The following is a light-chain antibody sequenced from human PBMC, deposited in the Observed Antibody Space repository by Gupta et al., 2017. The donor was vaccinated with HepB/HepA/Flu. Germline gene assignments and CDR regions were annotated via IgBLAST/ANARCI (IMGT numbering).Light chain of an antibody. CDR2: DVF. Sequence: EVVLTQSPVTLSLYPGESATLSCRASQTIGNFLAWYQQRPGQAPRLLIYDVFNMATGIPARFSGSASGTDFTLTISSLEPEDFAVYYCQQRFSWPATFGQGTKLEIK. V-gene: IGKV3-11*01. J-gene: IGKJ2*01. CDR1: QTIGNF. CDR3: QQRFSWPAT.